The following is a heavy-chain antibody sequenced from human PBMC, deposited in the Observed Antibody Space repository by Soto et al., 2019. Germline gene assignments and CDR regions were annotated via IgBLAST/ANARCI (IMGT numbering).Heavy chain of an antibody. V-gene: IGHV4-59*12. J-gene: IGHJ4*02. CDR2: IYYSGST. Sequence: PSETLSLTCTVCGGSISSYYWSWIRQPPGKGLEWIGYIYYSGSTNYNPSLKSCVTINPDTSRNQFSLQLTSVTPEDTAVYYCVRGYCIAGGCELGPGFDYWGRGTLVTVSS. D-gene: IGHD2-8*02. CDR1: GGSISSYY. CDR3: VRGYCIAGGCELGPGFDY.